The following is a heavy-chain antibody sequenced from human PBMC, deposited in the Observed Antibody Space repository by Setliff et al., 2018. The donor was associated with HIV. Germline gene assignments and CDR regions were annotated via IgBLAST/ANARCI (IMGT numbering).Heavy chain of an antibody. J-gene: IGHJ4*02. D-gene: IGHD1-1*01. V-gene: IGHV1-2*02. CDR3: ARQLSNSLEC. Sequence: ASVKVSCKASGYTFIDSFMHWVRQAPGQGLEWMGWISPNNGDTNTPQRFRGRVTMTRDTSINTAYMELSGLRSDDTAVYYCARQLSNSLECWGQGTPVTVSS. CDR2: ISPNNGDT. CDR1: GYTFIDSF.